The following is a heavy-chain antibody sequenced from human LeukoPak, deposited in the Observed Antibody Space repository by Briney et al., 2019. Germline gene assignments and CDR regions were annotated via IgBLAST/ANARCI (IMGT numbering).Heavy chain of an antibody. CDR2: ISAYNGNT. CDR1: GDNFTTYG. Sequence: ASVKVSCKASGDNFTTYGISWVRQAPGQGLEWMGWISAYNGNTNYAQKLQGRVTMTTATSTSTAYMELRSLRSDDTAVYYCARDLGTGGSYPWGQGTLVTVSS. CDR3: ARDLGTGGSYP. J-gene: IGHJ5*02. D-gene: IGHD3-10*01. V-gene: IGHV1-18*01.